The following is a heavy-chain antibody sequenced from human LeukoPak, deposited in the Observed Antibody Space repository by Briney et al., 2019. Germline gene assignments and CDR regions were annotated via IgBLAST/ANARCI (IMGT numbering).Heavy chain of an antibody. D-gene: IGHD3-10*01. CDR3: ARDGSGQWPIGF. J-gene: IGHJ4*02. CDR1: GFTFDDYA. CDR2: ISWNSYTI. Sequence: GRSLRLSCAASGFTFDDYAMHWVRQAPGKGLEWVSGISWNSYTIGYADSVKGRFTISRDNAKNSLFLQMNSLRAEDTAVYYCARDGSGQWPIGFWGQGTLVTVSS. V-gene: IGHV3-9*01.